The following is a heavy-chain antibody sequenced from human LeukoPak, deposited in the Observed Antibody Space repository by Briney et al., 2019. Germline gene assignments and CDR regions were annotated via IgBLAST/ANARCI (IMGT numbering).Heavy chain of an antibody. CDR3: ARGVGYYDILTGYPEITFDY. J-gene: IGHJ4*02. V-gene: IGHV4-38-2*02. CDR2: IYHSGST. D-gene: IGHD3-9*01. CDR1: GYSITSGYY. Sequence: SETLSLTCTVYGYSITSGYYWDWIRQPPGKGLEWIGSIYHSGSTYYNPSLKSRVTISVDTSKNQFSLKLSSVTAADTAVYYCARGVGYYDILTGYPEITFDYWGQGTLVTVSS.